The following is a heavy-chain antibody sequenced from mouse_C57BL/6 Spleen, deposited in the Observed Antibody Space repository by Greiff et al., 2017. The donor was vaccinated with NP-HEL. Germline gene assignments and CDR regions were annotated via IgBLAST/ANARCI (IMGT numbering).Heavy chain of an antibody. J-gene: IGHJ4*01. CDR1: GYTFTSYW. CDR2: IDPSDSYT. CDR3: ARSTYDGYPYYYAMDY. V-gene: IGHV1-69*01. D-gene: IGHD2-3*01. Sequence: QVQLQQPGAELVMPGASVKLSCKASGYTFTSYWMHWVKQRPGQGLEWIGEIDPSDSYTNYNQKFKGKSTLTVDKSSSTAYMQLSSLTSEDSAVYYCARSTYDGYPYYYAMDYWGQGTSVTVSS.